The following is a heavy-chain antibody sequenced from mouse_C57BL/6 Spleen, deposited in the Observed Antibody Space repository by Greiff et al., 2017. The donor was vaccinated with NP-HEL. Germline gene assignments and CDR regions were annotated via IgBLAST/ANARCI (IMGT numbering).Heavy chain of an antibody. D-gene: IGHD2-2*01. J-gene: IGHJ1*03. Sequence: QVQLQQPGTELVKPGASVTLSCKASGYPFTSYWLHWVKQRPGQGLEWIGNLNPSTGGTNYNEKFKSKATLTVDKSSSTAYMQLSSLTSEDSAVYYGAREGIYYGYHWYFDVWGTGTTVTVSA. V-gene: IGHV1-53*01. CDR3: AREGIYYGYHWYFDV. CDR2: LNPSTGGT. CDR1: GYPFTSYW.